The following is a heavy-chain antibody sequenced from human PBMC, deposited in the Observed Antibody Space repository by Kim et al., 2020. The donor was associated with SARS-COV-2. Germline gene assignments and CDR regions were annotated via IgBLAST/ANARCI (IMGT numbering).Heavy chain of an antibody. Sequence: QKLQGRVTMTTDTSTSTAYMELRSLRSDDTAVYYCARGRYGTVTTLFDYWGQGTLVTVSS. V-gene: IGHV1-18*01. J-gene: IGHJ4*02. D-gene: IGHD4-17*01. CDR3: ARGRYGTVTTLFDY.